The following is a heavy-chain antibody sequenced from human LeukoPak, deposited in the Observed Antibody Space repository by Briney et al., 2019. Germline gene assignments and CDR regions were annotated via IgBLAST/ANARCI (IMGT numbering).Heavy chain of an antibody. Sequence: GGSLRLFCAASGFTFSSYNMNWVRQAPGKGLEWVSSISSGSSYIYYADSVKGRFTISRDNAKNSLYLQMNSLRAEDTAVYYCARDDIAVATCFDYWGQGTLVTVSS. D-gene: IGHD6-19*01. J-gene: IGHJ4*02. V-gene: IGHV3-21*01. CDR3: ARDDIAVATCFDY. CDR2: ISSGSSYI. CDR1: GFTFSSYN.